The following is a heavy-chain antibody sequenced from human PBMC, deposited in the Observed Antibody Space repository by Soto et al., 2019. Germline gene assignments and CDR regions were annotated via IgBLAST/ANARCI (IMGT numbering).Heavy chain of an antibody. CDR1: GFTFSSYA. J-gene: IGHJ4*02. CDR2: ISGSGGST. D-gene: IGHD2-21*02. Sequence: SLRLSCAASGFTFSSYAMNWVRQAPGKGLEWVSVISGSGGSTYYADSVKGRFTISRDNSKNTLYLQMNSLRAEDTAVYYCAKQRGYAYCGGDCYFDYWGQGTLVTVSS. CDR3: AKQRGYAYCGGDCYFDY. V-gene: IGHV3-23*01.